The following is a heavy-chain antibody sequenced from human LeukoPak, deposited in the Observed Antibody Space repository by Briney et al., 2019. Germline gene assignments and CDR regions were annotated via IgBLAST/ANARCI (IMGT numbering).Heavy chain of an antibody. CDR1: GFTFSSYG. CDR2: IRYDGSNK. CDR3: AKDGVLLWFGEPRGWFDP. Sequence: PGGSLRLSCAASGFTFSSYGMHWVRQAPGKGLEGVAFIRYDGSNKYYADSVRGRFTISRDNSKNTLYLQMNSLRAEDTAVYYCAKDGVLLWFGEPRGWFDPWGQGTLVTVSS. V-gene: IGHV3-30*02. J-gene: IGHJ5*02. D-gene: IGHD3-10*01.